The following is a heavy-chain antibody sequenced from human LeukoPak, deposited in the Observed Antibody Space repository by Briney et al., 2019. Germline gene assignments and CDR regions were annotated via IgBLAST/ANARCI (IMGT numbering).Heavy chain of an antibody. Sequence: ASLKLSCKASGYTFTSSDINWVRQAPGQGLEWMGCMNSNSGNTGYAQSFQGRVTITRNNSKNTVYMELNSLRSEDTAVYYCARDKGRYSYGFSNWNLFDPWGEGTLVTVSS. CDR3: ARDKGRYSYGFSNWNLFDP. D-gene: IGHD5-18*01. V-gene: IGHV1-8*01. J-gene: IGHJ5*02. CDR2: MNSNSGNT. CDR1: GYTFTSSD.